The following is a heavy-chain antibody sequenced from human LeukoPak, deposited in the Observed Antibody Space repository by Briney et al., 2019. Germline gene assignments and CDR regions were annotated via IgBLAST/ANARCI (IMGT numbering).Heavy chain of an antibody. CDR3: ARDRHSGYDRVGY. D-gene: IGHD5-12*01. Sequence: GASLSLSCAPYGFTVGSGSMDSARPPGGRGMGWVTSISSSSNYIYYADSVNARFTNSRDNTKNSRDLQMNSLRAEDTAVYYCARDRHSGYDRVGYWGQGTLVTVSS. V-gene: IGHV3-21*06. CDR2: ISSSSNYI. J-gene: IGHJ4*02. CDR1: GFTVGSGS.